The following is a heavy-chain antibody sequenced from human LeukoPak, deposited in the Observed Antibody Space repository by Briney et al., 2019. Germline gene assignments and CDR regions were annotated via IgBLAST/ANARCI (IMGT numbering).Heavy chain of an antibody. CDR3: ARERGYSSVSYYYYYGMDV. Sequence: GASVKVSCKASGYTFTSYGISWVRQAPGQGLEWMGWISAYNGNTNYAQKLQGRVTMTTDTSTSTAYMELRSLRSDDTAVYYCARERGYSSVSYYYYYGMDVWGQGTTVTVSS. J-gene: IGHJ6*02. D-gene: IGHD6-19*01. CDR1: GYTFTSYG. CDR2: ISAYNGNT. V-gene: IGHV1-18*01.